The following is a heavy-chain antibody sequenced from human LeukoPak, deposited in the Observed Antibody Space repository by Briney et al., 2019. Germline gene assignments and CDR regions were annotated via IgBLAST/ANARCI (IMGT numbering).Heavy chain of an antibody. J-gene: IGHJ4*02. Sequence: SETPSLTCTVSGGSISSYYWSWIRLPPGKGLEWIGYIYYSGSTNYNPSLKSRVTISVDTSKNQFSLKLSSVTAADTAVYYCARGRGYSYGSLPFDYWGQGTLVTVSS. CDR3: ARGRGYSYGSLPFDY. V-gene: IGHV4-59*01. CDR1: GGSISSYY. CDR2: IYYSGST. D-gene: IGHD5-18*01.